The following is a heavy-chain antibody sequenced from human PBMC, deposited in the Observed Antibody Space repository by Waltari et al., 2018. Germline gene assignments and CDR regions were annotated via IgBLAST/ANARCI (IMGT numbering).Heavy chain of an antibody. Sequence: QVQLQQWGAGLLKPSETLSLTCAVYGGSFSGYYWSWIRQPPGKGLEWIGEINHSGSTNYNPSLKGRVTISVDTSKNQFSLKLSSVTAADTAVYYCARGGYCSGGSCDDAFDIWGQGTMVTVSS. V-gene: IGHV4-34*01. CDR1: GGSFSGYY. J-gene: IGHJ3*02. CDR3: ARGGYCSGGSCDDAFDI. CDR2: INHSGST. D-gene: IGHD2-15*01.